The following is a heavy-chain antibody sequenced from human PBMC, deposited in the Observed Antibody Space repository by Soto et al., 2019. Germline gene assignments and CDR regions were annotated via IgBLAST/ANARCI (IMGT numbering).Heavy chain of an antibody. CDR1: GGSFSGYY. D-gene: IGHD4-17*01. CDR3: ARGITTVTNYYYYMDV. CDR2: INHSGST. J-gene: IGHJ6*03. Sequence: QVQLQQWGAGLLKPSETLSLTCAVYGGSFSGYYWSWIRQPPGKGLEWIGEINHSGSTNYNPSLKSLVTISVDTSKNQFSLKLSSVTAADTAVYYCARGITTVTNYYYYMDVWGKGTTVTVSS. V-gene: IGHV4-34*01.